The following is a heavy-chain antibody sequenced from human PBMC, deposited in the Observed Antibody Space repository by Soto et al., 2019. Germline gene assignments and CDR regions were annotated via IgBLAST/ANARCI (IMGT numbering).Heavy chain of an antibody. V-gene: IGHV4-31*03. CDR2: IYYSGST. Sequence: QVQLQESGPGLVKPSQTLSLTCTVSGGSISSGGYYWSWIRQHPGKGLEWIGYIYYSGSTYYNPSLKSRVTISVDTSKNQFSLQLSSVTAADTAVYHCARDPGRYYYMDVWGKGTTVTVSS. J-gene: IGHJ6*03. CDR1: GGSISSGGYY. CDR3: ARDPGRYYYMDV.